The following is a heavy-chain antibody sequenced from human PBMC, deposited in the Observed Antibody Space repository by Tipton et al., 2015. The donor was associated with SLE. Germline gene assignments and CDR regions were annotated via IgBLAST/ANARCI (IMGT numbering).Heavy chain of an antibody. CDR2: NYPDDSDT. J-gene: IGHJ5*02. Sequence: VQLVQSGAEVKKSGESLKISCAGSGYSFSGYWIGWVRQMPGKGLEWMGNNYPDDSDTRYSPSFQGQVTISSDKSIRTAYLQWSSLKASDTGMYYCARYMGDALVKSKFDPWGHETLVTVST. CDR1: GYSFSGYW. CDR3: ARYMGDALVKSKFDP. D-gene: IGHD3-22*01. V-gene: IGHV5-51*03.